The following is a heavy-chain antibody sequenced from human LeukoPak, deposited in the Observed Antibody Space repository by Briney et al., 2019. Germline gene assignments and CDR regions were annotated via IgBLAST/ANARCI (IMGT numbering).Heavy chain of an antibody. Sequence: PGGSLRLSCTASGFTFSSYVMNWVRQAPGKGLEWVSAISDSGGSAYYADSVKGRFTISRDNSKNTLYLQMNSLTAGDTAVYYCAREGRSSNWNDWYFDLWGRDTLVTVSS. V-gene: IGHV3-23*01. CDR1: GFTFSSYV. CDR3: AREGRSSNWNDWYFDL. J-gene: IGHJ2*01. CDR2: ISDSGGSA. D-gene: IGHD1-1*01.